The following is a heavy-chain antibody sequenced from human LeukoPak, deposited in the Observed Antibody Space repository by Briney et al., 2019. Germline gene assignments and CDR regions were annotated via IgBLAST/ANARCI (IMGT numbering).Heavy chain of an antibody. CDR1: GGSISSSSYY. CDR2: IYYSGST. J-gene: IGHJ5*02. Sequence: PSETLSLTCTVSGGSISSSSYYWGWIRQPPGKGLEWIGSIYYSGSTYYNPSLKSRVTISVDTSKNQFSLKLSSVTAADTAVYYCASLGVPGDWFDPWGQGTLVTVSS. CDR3: ASLGVPGDWFDP. D-gene: IGHD2-2*01. V-gene: IGHV4-39*07.